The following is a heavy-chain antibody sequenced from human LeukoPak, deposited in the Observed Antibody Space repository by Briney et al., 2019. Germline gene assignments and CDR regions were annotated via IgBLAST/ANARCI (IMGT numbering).Heavy chain of an antibody. CDR2: INYNGGYT. CDR3: AKDGHCPDSECGTKIAVAGYVDY. J-gene: IGHJ4*02. D-gene: IGHD2-8*01. V-gene: IGHV3-23*01. Sequence: GGSLRLSCEASGFAFNIYTMNWVRQAPGKGLEWVSIINYNGGYTYYADSVKGRFTISRDNSKNTVYLQMNSLRPEDTATYYCAKDGHCPDSECGTKIAVAGYVDYWGQGALVTVSS. CDR1: GFAFNIYT.